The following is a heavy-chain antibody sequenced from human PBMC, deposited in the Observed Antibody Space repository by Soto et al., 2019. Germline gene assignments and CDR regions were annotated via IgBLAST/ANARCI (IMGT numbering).Heavy chain of an antibody. V-gene: IGHV5-51*01. CDR3: ARCTVARDSSGGYVNFHDVFDI. J-gene: IGHJ3*02. D-gene: IGHD6-19*01. CDR2: IYPGDSDT. Sequence: PGESLKISCKGSGYSFTSYWIGWVRQMPGKGLEWMGIIYPGDSDTRYSPSFQGQVTISADKSISTAYLQWSSLKASDTAMYYCARCTVARDSSGGYVNFHDVFDIWGQGTMVTVSS. CDR1: GYSFTSYW.